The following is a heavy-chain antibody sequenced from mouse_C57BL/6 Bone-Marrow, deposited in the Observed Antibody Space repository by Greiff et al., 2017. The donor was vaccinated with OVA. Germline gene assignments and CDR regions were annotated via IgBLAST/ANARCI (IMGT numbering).Heavy chain of an antibody. CDR2: ISDGGSYT. CDR1: GFTFSSYA. Sequence: EVKVVESGGGLVKPGGSLKLSCAASGFTFSSYAMSWVRQTPEKRLEWVATISDGGSYTYYPDNVKGRFTISRDNAKNNLYLQMSHLKSEDTAMYYCARERNYWYCDVWGTGTTVTVSS. V-gene: IGHV5-4*01. J-gene: IGHJ1*03. CDR3: ARERNYWYCDV.